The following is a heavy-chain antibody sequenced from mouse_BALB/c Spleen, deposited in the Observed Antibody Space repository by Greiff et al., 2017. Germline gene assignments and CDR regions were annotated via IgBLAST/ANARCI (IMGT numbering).Heavy chain of an antibody. CDR1: GFTFSSYG. D-gene: IGHD2-3*01. Sequence: DVKLVESGGDLVKPGGSLKLSCAASGFTFSSYGMSWVRQTPDKRLEWVATISSGGSYTYYPDSVKGRFTISRDNAKNTLYLQMSSLKSEDTAMYYCARQEIYDGYYVGYWGQGTTLTVSS. CDR3: ARQEIYDGYYVGY. CDR2: ISSGGSYT. V-gene: IGHV5-6*02. J-gene: IGHJ2*01.